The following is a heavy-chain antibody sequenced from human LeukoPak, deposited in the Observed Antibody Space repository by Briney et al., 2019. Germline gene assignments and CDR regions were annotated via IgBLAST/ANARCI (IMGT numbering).Heavy chain of an antibody. J-gene: IGHJ4*02. CDR3: AKVNSGSHNYFDY. CDR2: ISWNSGSI. CDR1: GFTFDDYA. Sequence: GGSLRLSCAASGFTFDDYAMHWVRQAPGKGLEWVSGISWNSGSIGYADSVKGRLTISRDNAKNSLHLQMNSLRAEDTALYYCAKVNSGSHNYFDYWGQGTLVTVSS. D-gene: IGHD1-26*01. V-gene: IGHV3-9*01.